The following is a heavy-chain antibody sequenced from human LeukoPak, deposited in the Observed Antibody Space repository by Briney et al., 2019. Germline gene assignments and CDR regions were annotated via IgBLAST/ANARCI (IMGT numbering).Heavy chain of an antibody. CDR1: GCTFSSYS. Sequence: SVKVSCKASGCTFSSYSMRWVRQAPGQGLEWMGGIIPNCGSANYAQKFQGRVTITGDESMSTAYMELSRLRSEDTAVYYCARASSGYYDDAFDIWGQGTMVTVSS. J-gene: IGHJ3*02. V-gene: IGHV1-69*13. CDR3: ARASSGYYDDAFDI. D-gene: IGHD3-22*01. CDR2: IIPNCGSA.